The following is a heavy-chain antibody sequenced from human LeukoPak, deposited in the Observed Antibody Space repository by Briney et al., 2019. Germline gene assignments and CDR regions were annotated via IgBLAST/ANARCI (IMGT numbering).Heavy chain of an antibody. CDR1: GFTLSDHW. V-gene: IGHV3-7*04. D-gene: IGHD6-19*01. CDR2: IEQDGSEK. Sequence: GGSLRLSCEASGFTLSDHWMTWVRQAPGKGLEWVAYIEQDGSEKYYVDSVKGRFTISRDNSKNSLYLQMNSLRAEDTAVYYCARGGWSLDYWGQGTLVTVSS. J-gene: IGHJ4*02. CDR3: ARGGWSLDY.